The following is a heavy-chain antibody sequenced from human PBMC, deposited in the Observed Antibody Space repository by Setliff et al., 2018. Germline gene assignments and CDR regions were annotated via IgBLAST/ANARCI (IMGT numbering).Heavy chain of an antibody. CDR3: AISTLSICSGGSCPNVFDV. J-gene: IGHJ3*01. V-gene: IGHV1-18*01. CDR1: GFTFRNYA. D-gene: IGHD2-15*01. CDR2: ISAYNGDT. Sequence: ASVKVSCKASGFTFRNYAISWVRQAPGQGLEWMGWISAYNGDTTYTQNLQGRVTLTTDTSTTTAYMELRSLRSDDTAVYYCAISTLSICSGGSCPNVFDVWGPGTLVTVSS.